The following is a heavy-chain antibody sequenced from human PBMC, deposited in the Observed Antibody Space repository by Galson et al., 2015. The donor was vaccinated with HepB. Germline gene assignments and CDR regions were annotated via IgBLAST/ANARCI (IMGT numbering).Heavy chain of an antibody. Sequence: QSGAEVKKPGESLRISCKGSGYSFTSYWISWVRQMPGKGLEWMGRIDPSDSYTNYSPSFQGHVTISADKSISTAYLQWSSLKASDTAMYYCASAAGGYDYVWGSYHFDYWGQGTLVTVSS. CDR1: GYSFTSYW. D-gene: IGHD3-16*01. V-gene: IGHV5-10-1*01. CDR3: ASAAGGYDYVWGSYHFDY. CDR2: IDPSDSYT. J-gene: IGHJ4*02.